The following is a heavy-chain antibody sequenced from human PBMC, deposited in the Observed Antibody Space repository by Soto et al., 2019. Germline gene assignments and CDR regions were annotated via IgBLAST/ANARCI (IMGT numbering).Heavy chain of an antibody. CDR1: GYTITYRY. Sequence: ASVKVSWKASGYTITYRYLHWVRQAPGQALEWMGWITPFNANTNYAQKFQDRVTITRDRSLSTAYMELSSLRSEDSAMYYCASSYCSGGGCYSYYYMDVWGKGTTVTVSS. CDR2: ITPFNANT. D-gene: IGHD2-15*01. V-gene: IGHV1-45*02. J-gene: IGHJ6*03. CDR3: ASSYCSGGGCYSYYYMDV.